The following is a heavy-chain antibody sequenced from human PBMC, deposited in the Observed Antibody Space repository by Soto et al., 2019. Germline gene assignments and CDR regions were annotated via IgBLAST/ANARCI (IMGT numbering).Heavy chain of an antibody. D-gene: IGHD3-10*01. V-gene: IGHV3-30*18. Sequence: QVQLVESGGGVVQPGRSLRLSCAASGFTFSSYGMHWVRQAPGKGLEWVAVISYDGSNKYYADSVKGRFTISRDNSKNTLYLQMNSLRAEDTAVYYCAKDRGMVRGVRSSGMDVWGQGTTVTVSS. CDR2: ISYDGSNK. CDR3: AKDRGMVRGVRSSGMDV. CDR1: GFTFSSYG. J-gene: IGHJ6*02.